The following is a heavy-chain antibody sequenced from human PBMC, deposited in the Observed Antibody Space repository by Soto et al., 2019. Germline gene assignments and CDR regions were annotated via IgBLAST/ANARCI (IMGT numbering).Heavy chain of an antibody. CDR1: GGSISSYY. V-gene: IGHV4-59*01. CDR2: IYYSGST. Sequence: ETLSLTCTVSGGSISSYYWSWIRQPPGKGLEWIGYIYYSGSTNYNPSLKSRVTISVDTSKNQFSLKLSSVTAADTAVYYCARDNYYDSSGYPNWFDPWGQGTLVTVSS. CDR3: ARDNYYDSSGYPNWFDP. J-gene: IGHJ5*02. D-gene: IGHD3-22*01.